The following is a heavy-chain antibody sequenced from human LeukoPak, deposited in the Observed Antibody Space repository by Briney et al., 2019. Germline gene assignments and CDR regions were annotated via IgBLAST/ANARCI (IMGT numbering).Heavy chain of an antibody. J-gene: IGHJ3*02. CDR2: LIPIYGSA. CDR1: GGSFTFTSHA. Sequence: SVKVSCKASGGSFTFTSHAISWVRQAPGQGLEWMGELIPIYGSANYAQKFQGRVTITSDESTRTVYMELSSLRPEDSAVHYCAGFFYDNSGDAFDIWGQGTMVTVSS. CDR3: AGFFYDNSGDAFDI. D-gene: IGHD3-22*01. V-gene: IGHV1-69*13.